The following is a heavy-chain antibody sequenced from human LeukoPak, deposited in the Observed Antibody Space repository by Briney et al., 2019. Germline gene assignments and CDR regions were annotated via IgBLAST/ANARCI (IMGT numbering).Heavy chain of an antibody. J-gene: IGHJ4*02. V-gene: IGHV4-4*02. CDR2: IYDSGST. Sequence: PSETLSLTCAVSGGSISSSNWWSWVRQPPGKGLEWIGEIYDSGSTNYNPSLKSRVTISVDTSKNQFSLKLSSVTAADTAVYYCAGGPQWLAHSYWGQGTLVAVSS. CDR1: GGSISSSNW. D-gene: IGHD6-19*01. CDR3: AGGPQWLAHSY.